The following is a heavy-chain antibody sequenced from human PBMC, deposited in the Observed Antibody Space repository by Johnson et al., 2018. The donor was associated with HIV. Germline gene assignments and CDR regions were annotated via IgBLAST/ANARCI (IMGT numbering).Heavy chain of an antibody. V-gene: IGHV3-30*18. Sequence: QVHLVESGGGVVQPGKSLTLSCVASGLSFSNFGIHWVRQAPGKGPEWVAVISFDGNLKKYADSVKGRFTISRDNSKNSLYLQMNSLRAEDTALYYCAKDTLLESGFDIWGQGTMVTVSS. CDR2: ISFDGNLK. CDR1: GLSFSNFG. CDR3: AKDTLLESGFDI. D-gene: IGHD3-3*02. J-gene: IGHJ3*02.